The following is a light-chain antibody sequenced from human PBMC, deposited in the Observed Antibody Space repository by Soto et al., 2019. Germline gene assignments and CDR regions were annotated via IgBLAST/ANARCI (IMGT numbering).Light chain of an antibody. V-gene: IGLV2-18*02. CDR3: NSYAGGLVL. CDR2: EVS. CDR1: STDFVSYNR. J-gene: IGLJ2*01. Sequence: QSALTQPPSVSGSPGQSVTISCTGTSTDFVSYNRVSWYQQPPGTAPKLMIYEVSKRPSGVPDRFSGSKSGNTASLTISGLQAADEADYYCNSYAGGLVLFGGGTKVTVL.